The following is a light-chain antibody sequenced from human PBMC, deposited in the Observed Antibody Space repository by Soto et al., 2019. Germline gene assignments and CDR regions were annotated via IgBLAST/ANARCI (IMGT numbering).Light chain of an antibody. CDR1: QSVSSY. V-gene: IGKV3-11*01. CDR2: DAS. CDR3: QKYNSAPF. J-gene: IGKJ4*01. Sequence: EIVLTQSPATLSLSPGERATLSCRASQSVSSYLAWYQQKPGQAPRLLIYDASNRATGIPARFSGSGSGTDFTLTISSLQPEDVATYYCQKYNSAPFFGGGTKVDIK.